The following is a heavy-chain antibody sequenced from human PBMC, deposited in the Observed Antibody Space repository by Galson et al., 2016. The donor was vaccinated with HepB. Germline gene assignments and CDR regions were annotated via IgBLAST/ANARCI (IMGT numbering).Heavy chain of an antibody. D-gene: IGHD1-26*01. CDR2: IYYVGSA. CDR1: GDSIGSSSYH. J-gene: IGHJ4*02. CDR3: ATVPGWESGIYDH. V-gene: IGHV4-39*02. Sequence: ETLSLTCRVSGDSIGSSSYHWAWIRQPPGKGLAWIGSIYYVGSAYYRSSLKSRLTISLDPAKNHISLNLTSVTAADTAVYYCATVPGWESGIYDHWGQGTLVSVSS.